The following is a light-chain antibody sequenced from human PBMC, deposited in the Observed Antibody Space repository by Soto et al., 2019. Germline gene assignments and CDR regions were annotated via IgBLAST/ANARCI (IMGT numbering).Light chain of an antibody. CDR1: QSVLYSPNNKNY. V-gene: IGKV4-1*01. Sequence: DILLTPSPDSLAVSLGDRATINCKSSQSVLYSPNNKNYLAWYQHKPGQPPEMLIYWASIRESGVPDRFSGSGSGTDFTLTISSLQSEDVAVYYCQQYKNWPPLTFGQGRRLEIK. CDR2: WAS. J-gene: IGKJ5*01. CDR3: QQYKNWPPLT.